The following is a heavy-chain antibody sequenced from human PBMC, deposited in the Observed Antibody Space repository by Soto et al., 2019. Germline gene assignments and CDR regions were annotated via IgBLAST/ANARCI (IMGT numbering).Heavy chain of an antibody. CDR2: IIPIFSKT. CDR1: GGSFSTSS. Sequence: QVQLVQSGAQVTEPGTSVKVSCRASGGSFSTSSFVWVRQGPGQGLEWMGGIIPIFSKTNVAQKFQDRITFTADESTRTVYMELSSLRSEDTAIYYCARDVVRSTGGDSWGQGTLVTVSS. J-gene: IGHJ4*02. CDR3: ARDVVRSTGGDS. V-gene: IGHV1-69*01. D-gene: IGHD7-27*01.